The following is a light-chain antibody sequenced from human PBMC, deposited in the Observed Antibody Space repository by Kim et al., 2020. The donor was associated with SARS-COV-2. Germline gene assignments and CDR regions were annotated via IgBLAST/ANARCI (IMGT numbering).Light chain of an antibody. CDR3: TSYTSSTTLV. CDR1: NSDVGGHNY. V-gene: IGLV2-14*03. J-gene: IGLJ3*02. CDR2: DVS. Sequence: QSALTQPASVSGPPGQSITISCTGTNSDVGGHNYVSWYQQHPDKAPKLMIYDVSNRPSGVSNRFSSSKSGNTASLTISGLQAEDEADYYCTSYTSSTTLVFGGGTQLTVL.